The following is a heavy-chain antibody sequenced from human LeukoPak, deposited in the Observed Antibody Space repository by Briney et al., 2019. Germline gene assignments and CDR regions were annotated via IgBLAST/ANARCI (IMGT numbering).Heavy chain of an antibody. CDR2: ISSSSYYI. CDR3: ARGSYGDYDY. D-gene: IGHD4-17*01. CDR1: GFTFSSYS. J-gene: IGHJ4*02. Sequence: GGSLRLSCAASGFTFSSYSMNWVRQAPGRGLXXVSSISSSSYYIFYADSVKGRFTISRDNAKNSLYLQMNSLRAEDTAMYYCARGSYGDYDYWGQGNLVTVSS. V-gene: IGHV3-21*01.